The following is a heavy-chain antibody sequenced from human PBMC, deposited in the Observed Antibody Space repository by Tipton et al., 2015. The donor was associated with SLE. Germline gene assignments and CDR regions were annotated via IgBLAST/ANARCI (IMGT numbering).Heavy chain of an antibody. J-gene: IGHJ4*02. Sequence: TLSLTCAVSGSSITSDFYWGWVRQPPGKGLEWIGSMYHNGVTYYNPSLKSRVSMSVDTSKNQFSLRLNSVTAADTAVYYCAREVPGWHGSDYWGQGTLVTVSS. CDR2: MYHNGVT. CDR1: GSSITSDFY. CDR3: AREVPGWHGSDY. D-gene: IGHD6-19*01. V-gene: IGHV4-38-2*02.